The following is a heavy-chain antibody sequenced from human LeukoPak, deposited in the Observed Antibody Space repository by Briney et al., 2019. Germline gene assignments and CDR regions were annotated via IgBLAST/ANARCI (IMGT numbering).Heavy chain of an antibody. CDR1: GFTFDDYA. Sequence: PGGSLRLSCAASGFTFDDYAMHWVRQAPGKGLEWVSSISWNSGKIGYADYVKGRFTISRDNAKKSLSLQMNSLRADDTAFYYCAKDMGSGYDYSFDSWGQGTLVTVSS. V-gene: IGHV3-9*01. J-gene: IGHJ4*02. CDR2: ISWNSGKI. CDR3: AKDMGSGYDYSFDS. D-gene: IGHD5-12*01.